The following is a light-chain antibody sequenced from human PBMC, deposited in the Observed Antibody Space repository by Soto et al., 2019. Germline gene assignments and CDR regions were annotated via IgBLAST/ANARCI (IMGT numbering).Light chain of an antibody. CDR1: QGISSY. CDR3: QQLNRYPAT. V-gene: IGKV1-9*01. CDR2: AAS. Sequence: DIQLTQSPSFLSASVGDRVTITCRASQGISSYLAWYQQKPGKAPKLLIYAASTLQSGVPSRFSGSGSGTEFTLTISSLQPEDFATDYCQQLNRYPATFGGGTKVEIK. J-gene: IGKJ4*01.